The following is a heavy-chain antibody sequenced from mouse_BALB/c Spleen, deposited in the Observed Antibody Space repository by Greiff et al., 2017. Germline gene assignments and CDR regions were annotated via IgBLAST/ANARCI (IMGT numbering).Heavy chain of an antibody. D-gene: IGHD1-2*01. CDR2: IWSGGST. CDR3: ARFTATFMDY. J-gene: IGHJ4*01. V-gene: IGHV2-2*02. Sequence: VQVVESGPGLVQPSQSLSITCTVSGFSLPSYGVHWVRQSPGKGLEWLGVIWSGGSTDYNAAFISRLSISKDNSKSQVFLKMNSLQANDTAIYYCARFTATFMDYWGQGTSVTVSS. CDR1: GFSLPSYG.